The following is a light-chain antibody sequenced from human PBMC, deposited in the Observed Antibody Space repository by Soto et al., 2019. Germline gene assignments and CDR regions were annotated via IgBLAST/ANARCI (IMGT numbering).Light chain of an antibody. CDR1: QSVTTQ. CDR3: QQYGGSTRT. CDR2: GAS. J-gene: IGKJ1*01. V-gene: IGKV3-20*01. Sequence: IVLTQSPGTLSLSPGERATLSCRASQSVTTQLAWYQQKPGQAPRLIIHGASSRATGVPDRITGSGSGTDFTRSISRLEPEDFAVYYCQQYGGSTRTFGQGTKVDI.